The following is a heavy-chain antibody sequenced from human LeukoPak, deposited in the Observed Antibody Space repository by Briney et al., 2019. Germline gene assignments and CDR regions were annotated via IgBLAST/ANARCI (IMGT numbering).Heavy chain of an antibody. V-gene: IGHV1-18*04. CDR3: ARLEYVFVYFPYFQPNFDY. CDR1: GYTFTGYY. D-gene: IGHD2/OR15-2a*01. J-gene: IGHJ4*02. Sequence: GASVKVSCKASGYTFTGYYMHWVRQAPGQGLEWMGWISAYNGHTNYAQKLQGRVTMTTDTSTSTAYMELRSLRSDDTAVYYCARLEYVFVYFPYFQPNFDYWGQGTLVTVSS. CDR2: ISAYNGHT.